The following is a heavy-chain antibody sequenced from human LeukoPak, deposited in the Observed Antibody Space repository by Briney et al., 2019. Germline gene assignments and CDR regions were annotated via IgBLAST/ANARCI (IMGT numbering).Heavy chain of an antibody. V-gene: IGHV4-39*07. J-gene: IGHJ4*02. CDR2: IYYSGST. CDR3: ARSDSGCHDY. CDR1: GGSISSSSYY. Sequence: PSETLSLTCTVSGGSISSSSYYWGWIRQPPGKGLEWIGSIYYSGSTYYNPSLKSRVTISVDTSKNQFSLKLSSVTAADTAVYYCARSDSGCHDYWGQGTLVTVSS. D-gene: IGHD6-19*01.